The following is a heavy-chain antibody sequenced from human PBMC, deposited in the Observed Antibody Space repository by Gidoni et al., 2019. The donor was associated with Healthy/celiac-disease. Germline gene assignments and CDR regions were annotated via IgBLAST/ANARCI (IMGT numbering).Heavy chain of an antibody. Sequence: QVQLQQCGAGLLKPSETLSLTCAVYGGSFSGYYCRWIRQPPGKGLEWIGEINHSGSTNYNPSLKSRVTISVDTSKNQFSLKLSSVTAADTAVYYCARRRGGIAARHFDYWGQGTLVTVSS. V-gene: IGHV4-34*01. CDR3: ARRRGGIAARHFDY. J-gene: IGHJ4*02. D-gene: IGHD6-6*01. CDR1: GGSFSGYY. CDR2: INHSGST.